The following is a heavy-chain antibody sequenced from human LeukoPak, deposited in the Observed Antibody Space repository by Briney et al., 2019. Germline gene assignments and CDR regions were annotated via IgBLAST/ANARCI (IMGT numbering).Heavy chain of an antibody. CDR3: ARDSGSSHQDAFDI. D-gene: IGHD6-13*01. Sequence: PGGSLRLSCAASGFTFSSYAMHWVRQAPGKGLEWVAVISYDGSNKYCADSVKGRFTISRDNSKNTLYLQMNSLRAEDTAVYYCARDSGSSHQDAFDIWGQGTMVTVSS. V-gene: IGHV3-30*01. CDR1: GFTFSSYA. CDR2: ISYDGSNK. J-gene: IGHJ3*02.